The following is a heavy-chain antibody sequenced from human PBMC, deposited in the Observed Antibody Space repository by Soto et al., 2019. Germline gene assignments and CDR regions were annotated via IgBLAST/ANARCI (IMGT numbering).Heavy chain of an antibody. J-gene: IGHJ4*02. CDR2: IYYSGST. D-gene: IGHD5-18*01. CDR3: ARSGYSYGPNPLLY. Sequence: QVQLQESGPGLVKPSQTLSLTCTVSGGSISSGGYYWSWIRQHPGKGLEWIGYIYYSGSTYYNPSLQRRVTIAVDTSKNQFSLKLSSVTAADTAVYYCARSGYSYGPNPLLYWGQGTLVTVS. CDR1: GGSISSGGYY. V-gene: IGHV4-31*03.